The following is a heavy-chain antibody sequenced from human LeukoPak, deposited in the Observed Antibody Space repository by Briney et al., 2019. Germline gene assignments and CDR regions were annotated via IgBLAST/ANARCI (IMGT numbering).Heavy chain of an antibody. CDR3: ARASIVVVPAALFDY. J-gene: IGHJ4*02. D-gene: IGHD2-2*01. V-gene: IGHV4-34*01. Sequence: SETLSLTCAVYGGSFSGYYWSWIRQPPGKGLEWIGEINHSGSTNYNPSLKSRVTISVDTSKNQFSLKLSSVTAADTAVYYCARASIVVVPAALFDYWGQGTLVIVSS. CDR2: INHSGST. CDR1: GGSFSGYY.